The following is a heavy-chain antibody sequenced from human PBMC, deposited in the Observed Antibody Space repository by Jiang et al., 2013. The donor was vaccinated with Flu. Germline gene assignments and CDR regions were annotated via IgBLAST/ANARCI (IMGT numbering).Heavy chain of an antibody. Sequence: VLLKPSETLSLTCTVSGGSVSSGSYYWSWIRQPPGKGLEWIGYIYYSGSTNYNPSLKSRVTISVDTSKNQFSLKLSSVTAADTAVYYCARAAYSGYAIDYWGQGTLVTVSS. J-gene: IGHJ4*02. D-gene: IGHD5-12*01. V-gene: IGHV4-61*01. CDR1: GGSVSSGSYY. CDR2: IYYSGST. CDR3: ARAAYSGYAIDY.